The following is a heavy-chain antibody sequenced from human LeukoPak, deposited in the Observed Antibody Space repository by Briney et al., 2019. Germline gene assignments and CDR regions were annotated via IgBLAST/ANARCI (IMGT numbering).Heavy chain of an antibody. J-gene: IGHJ4*02. CDR3: ARDPILVRGYFDY. CDR1: GFTFSNYA. CDR2: ISFDGSNK. V-gene: IGHV3-30-3*01. D-gene: IGHD3-10*01. Sequence: PGWSLRLSCAASGFTFSNYAIHWVRQAPGKGLEWVAVISFDGSNKYYADSVQGRFTISRDKSKNTLYLQMNSLRAEDTAVYYCARDPILVRGYFDYWGQGTLVTVS.